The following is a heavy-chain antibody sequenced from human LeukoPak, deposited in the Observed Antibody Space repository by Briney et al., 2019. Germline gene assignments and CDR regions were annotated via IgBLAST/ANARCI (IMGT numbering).Heavy chain of an antibody. CDR3: ARVSGWRALGFDI. CDR1: GGAISSYC. CDR2: IYTRGST. V-gene: IGHV4-4*07. D-gene: IGHD2-15*01. J-gene: IGHJ3*02. Sequence: SETLSLTCSVSGGAISSYCWNWIRLPAGKGLEWIGCIYTRGSTIHNPSIKSRVTMSVDTAKNQFSLRLNSVTAADTAVYYCARVSGWRALGFDIWGQGTMVTVSS.